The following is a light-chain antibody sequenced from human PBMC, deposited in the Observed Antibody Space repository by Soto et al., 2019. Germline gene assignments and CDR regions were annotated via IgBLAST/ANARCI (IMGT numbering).Light chain of an antibody. V-gene: IGKV3-15*01. CDR2: GAS. CDR3: QQYNNWPPWT. CDR1: QSXSSN. J-gene: IGKJ1*01. Sequence: GXXXTXXXRASQSXSSNLAWYHQKPGQAPRLLIYGASTRATGIPAXXXXXXXXXXXXXXXXSLQSEDFAVYYCQQYNNWPPWTFGHRTKVEXK.